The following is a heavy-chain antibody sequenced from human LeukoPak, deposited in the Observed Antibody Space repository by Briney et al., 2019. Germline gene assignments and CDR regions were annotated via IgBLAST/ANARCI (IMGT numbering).Heavy chain of an antibody. CDR2: INPNSGGT. D-gene: IGHD3-22*01. Sequence: DSVKVSCKASGYTFTGYYMHWVRQAPGQGLEWMGWINPNSGGTNYAQKFQGRVTMTRDTSISTAYMELSRLRSDDTAVYYCARDLSDSSGYYYNYWGQGTLVTVSS. V-gene: IGHV1-2*02. J-gene: IGHJ4*02. CDR3: ARDLSDSSGYYYNY. CDR1: GYTFTGYY.